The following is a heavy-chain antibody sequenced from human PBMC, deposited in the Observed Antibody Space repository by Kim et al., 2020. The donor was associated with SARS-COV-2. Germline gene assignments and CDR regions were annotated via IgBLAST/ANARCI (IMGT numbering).Heavy chain of an antibody. CDR1: GLTFNNAW. D-gene: IGHD2-2*01. V-gene: IGHV3-15*05. CDR2: IKSKTDGGTT. Sequence: GGSLRLSCAASGLTFNNAWMSWVRQPPGKGLEWVGRIKSKTDGGTTDFAAPVKGRFTISRDDSENTLFLQMNSLKTEDTAVYYCTTVRFNQLSYSWGQGTLVTVSS. CDR3: TTVRFNQLSYS. J-gene: IGHJ4*02.